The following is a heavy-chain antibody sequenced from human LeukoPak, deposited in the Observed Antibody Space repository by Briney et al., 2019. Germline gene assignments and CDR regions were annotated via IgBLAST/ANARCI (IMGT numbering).Heavy chain of an antibody. J-gene: IGHJ3*01. D-gene: IGHD5-12*01. CDR3: VKSVSSGLDAFAV. CDR2: ITFSGAAT. V-gene: IGHV3-23*01. Sequence: PGGSLRLSCAASGFTFRSYGMSWVRQAPGKGLEYVSAITFSGAATNYADSVRGRFTISRDNSKNTLYLQMDSLRAEDTAIYYCVKSVSSGLDAFAVWGQGIMVTVS. CDR1: GFTFRSYG.